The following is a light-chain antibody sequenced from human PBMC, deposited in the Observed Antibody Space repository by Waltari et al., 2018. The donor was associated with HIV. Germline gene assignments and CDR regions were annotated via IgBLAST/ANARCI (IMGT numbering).Light chain of an antibody. J-gene: IGLJ1*01. Sequence: QSALTQPPSASGSPGQSVTISCTGTSSDFGDYNYVSWYQQHPGKAPKVMIYEVTKRPSGVPDRFAGYKSGNTASLTVAGLQAEDEADYYCYSYAGSKGVFGTGTKVTVL. CDR3: YSYAGSKGV. V-gene: IGLV2-8*01. CDR2: EVT. CDR1: SSDFGDYNY.